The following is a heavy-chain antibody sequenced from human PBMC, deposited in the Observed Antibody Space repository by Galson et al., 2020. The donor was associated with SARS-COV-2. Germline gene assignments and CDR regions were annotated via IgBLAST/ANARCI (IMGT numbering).Heavy chain of an antibody. CDR3: ARGTRTVNMLLVVIGQIYYEDY. J-gene: IGHJ4*02. D-gene: IGHD2-8*02. V-gene: IGHV4-34*01. CDR1: GGSFSGYY. CDR2: IDHSART. Sequence: ETSETLSLTCAVYGGSFSGYYWTWIRQPPGKGLEWIAPIDHSARTNYNPSLKRRVDISVDRSKNQLSLKLRSVTAADTAVYYCARGTRTVNMLLVVIGQIYYEDYWIQGTLVTVSS.